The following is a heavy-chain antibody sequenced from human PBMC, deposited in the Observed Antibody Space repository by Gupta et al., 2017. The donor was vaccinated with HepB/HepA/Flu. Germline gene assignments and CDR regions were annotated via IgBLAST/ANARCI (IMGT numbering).Heavy chain of an antibody. V-gene: IGHV3-74*01. CDR1: GFTFRSYW. J-gene: IGHJ4*02. Sequence: EMQLVESGGGLVQPGGSLRLSCAASGFTFRSYWMHWVRQAPGKGLVWVSRINSDGSSTDYADSVKGRFTISRDNAKNTLYLQMNSLRAEDTAVYYCARVPEYCSTTSCSFDNWGQGTLVTVSS. CDR3: ARVPEYCSTTSCSFDN. D-gene: IGHD2-2*01. CDR2: INSDGSST.